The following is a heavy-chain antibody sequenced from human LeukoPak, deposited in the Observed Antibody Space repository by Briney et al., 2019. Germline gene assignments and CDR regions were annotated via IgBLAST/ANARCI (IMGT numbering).Heavy chain of an antibody. Sequence: SETLSLTCAVYGGSFSGYYWSWIRQPPGKGLEWIGEINHSGSTNYNPSLKSRVTISLDTSKNQFSLKLSSVTAADTAVYHCARARVARAFSHAFDIWGQGTMVTVSS. CDR2: INHSGST. CDR3: ARARVARAFSHAFDI. J-gene: IGHJ3*02. V-gene: IGHV4-34*01. CDR1: GGSFSGYY.